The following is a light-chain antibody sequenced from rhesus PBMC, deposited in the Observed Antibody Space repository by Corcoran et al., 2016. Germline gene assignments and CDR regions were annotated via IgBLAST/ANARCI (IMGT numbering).Light chain of an antibody. CDR1: QGISSY. V-gene: IGKV1-32*01. Sequence: DIQMTQSPSSLSASVGDRVTITCRASQGISSYLNCYQQKPGKAPKLLNYYANRLESGVPSRFSGSGAATEFTLPISSLQPEDFATYSCQQYNSLPYSFGQGTKVEIK. J-gene: IGKJ2*01. CDR2: YAN. CDR3: QQYNSLPYS.